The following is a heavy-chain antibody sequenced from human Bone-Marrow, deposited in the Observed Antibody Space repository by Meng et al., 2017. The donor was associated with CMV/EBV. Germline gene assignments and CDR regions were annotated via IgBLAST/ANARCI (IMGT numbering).Heavy chain of an antibody. J-gene: IGHJ5*01. V-gene: IGHV1-18*04. CDR2: ISTSNGDT. Sequence: ASVKVSCKASGYTFTTYAITWVRQAPGQGLEWMGWISTSNGDTESAQKVRDRITFTTDGSTTSAYMELRSLTSDDTAIYFCARGGRENSFDSWGQGTLVTGSS. CDR3: ARGGRENSFDS. D-gene: IGHD3-16*01. CDR1: GYTFTTYA.